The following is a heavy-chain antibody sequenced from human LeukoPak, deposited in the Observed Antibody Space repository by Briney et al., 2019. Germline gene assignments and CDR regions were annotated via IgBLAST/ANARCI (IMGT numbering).Heavy chain of an antibody. Sequence: PGGSLRLSCAASGFSVNNNYVSWVRQAPGKGLEWISAVYSGGDTYYIESVRGRFTISRDNSKNTIHLQMNGLTPEDTAMYYCARDSTGASVWGKGTTVTVSS. CDR3: ARDSTGASV. CDR1: GFSVNNNY. J-gene: IGHJ6*04. D-gene: IGHD1-14*01. CDR2: VYSGGDT. V-gene: IGHV3-53*01.